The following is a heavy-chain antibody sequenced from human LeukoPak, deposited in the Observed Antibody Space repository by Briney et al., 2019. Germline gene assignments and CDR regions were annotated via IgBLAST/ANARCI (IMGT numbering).Heavy chain of an antibody. D-gene: IGHD5-12*01. J-gene: IGHJ4*02. CDR3: AKETRGSYSDY. Sequence: PGGSMRLSCAASGFTFSSSGMHWDRQAPGKGLEWVAFISYDGSNRYYADSVKGRFTISRDNSKNTLYLQMNSLRAEDTAVYYCAKETRGSYSDYWGQGTLVTVSS. CDR1: GFTFSSSG. CDR2: ISYDGSNR. V-gene: IGHV3-30*02.